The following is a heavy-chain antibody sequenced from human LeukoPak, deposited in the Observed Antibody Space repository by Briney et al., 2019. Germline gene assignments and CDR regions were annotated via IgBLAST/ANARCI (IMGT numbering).Heavy chain of an antibody. J-gene: IGHJ5*02. D-gene: IGHD2-2*01. Sequence: ASVKVSCKASGYTFTGYYMHWVRQAPGQGLEWMGWMNPNNGGTHYAQKLQGRVTMTRETSISTAYMELSRLRSDDTAVYYCARYCSSTSCSAFFDPWGQGTLVTVSS. CDR3: ARYCSSTSCSAFFDP. V-gene: IGHV1-2*02. CDR1: GYTFTGYY. CDR2: MNPNNGGT.